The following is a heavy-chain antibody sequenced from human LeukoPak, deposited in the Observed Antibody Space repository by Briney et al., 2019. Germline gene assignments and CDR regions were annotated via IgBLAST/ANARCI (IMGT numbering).Heavy chain of an antibody. CDR3: ARGGLVGSDRGWLGP. CDR1: GDSVSSYSAG. D-gene: IGHD2-15*01. CDR2: TYYRSKWYI. Sequence: PSQTLSLTCAISGDSVSSYSAGWSWIRQSPSRGLEWLGRTYYRSKWYIDYAESVKSRISINPDTSKNQFSLQLNSVTPEDTAVYYCARGGLVGSDRGWLGPWGQGTLVTVSS. V-gene: IGHV6-1*01. J-gene: IGHJ5*02.